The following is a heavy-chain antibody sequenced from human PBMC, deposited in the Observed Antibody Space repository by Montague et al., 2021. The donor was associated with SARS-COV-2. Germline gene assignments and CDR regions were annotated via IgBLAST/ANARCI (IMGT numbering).Heavy chain of an antibody. Sequence: SLRLSCAASGFTFSNYAMHWVRQAPGKGLEWVAVISYDGSNKYYADSVKGRFTISRDNSKNTLYLQMNSLRAEDTAVYYCARDQHIMGFRLGDLLPYFLDSWGQGSLVTVSS. V-gene: IGHV3-30-3*01. D-gene: IGHD3-16*01. CDR3: ARDQHIMGFRLGDLLPYFLDS. CDR1: GFTFSNYA. CDR2: ISYDGSNK. J-gene: IGHJ4*02.